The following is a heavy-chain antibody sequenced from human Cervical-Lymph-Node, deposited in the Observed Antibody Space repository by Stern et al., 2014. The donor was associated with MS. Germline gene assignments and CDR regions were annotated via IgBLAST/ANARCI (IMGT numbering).Heavy chain of an antibody. CDR3: AHRRHPYDFRY. D-gene: IGHD3-3*01. V-gene: IGHV2-5*02. CDR1: GFSLNTSGVG. CDR2: IYWDDDK. J-gene: IGHJ4*02. Sequence: QVTLRESGPTLVKPTQTLTLTCTFSGFSLNTSGVGVGRIRQPPGKGLEWLALIYWDDDKRYRPSLKSRLTITRGSSKNQVVLTMTNMDPVDTATYYCAHRRHPYDFRYWGQGTLVTVSS.